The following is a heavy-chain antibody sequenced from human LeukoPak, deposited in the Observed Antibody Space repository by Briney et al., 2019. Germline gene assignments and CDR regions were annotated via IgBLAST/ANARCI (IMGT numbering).Heavy chain of an antibody. CDR3: ASGHSSSWYIRGPGYFDY. D-gene: IGHD6-13*01. CDR2: ISSSSSYI. Sequence: GGSLRLSCAASGFTFSSYNMNWVRQAPGKGLEWVSAISSSSSYIYYADSLKGRFTISRDNAKNSLYLQMNSLRAEDTAVYYCASGHSSSWYIRGPGYFDYWGQGTLVTVSS. V-gene: IGHV3-21*01. J-gene: IGHJ4*02. CDR1: GFTFSSYN.